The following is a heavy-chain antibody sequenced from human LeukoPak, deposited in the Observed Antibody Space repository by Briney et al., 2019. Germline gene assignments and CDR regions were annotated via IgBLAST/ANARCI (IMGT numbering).Heavy chain of an antibody. D-gene: IGHD2-15*01. CDR3: ARDCSGGSCYQETDY. Sequence: GGSLRLSCAASGFTFSSYSMNWVRQAPGKGLEWVSSISSSSSYIYYADSVKGRFTISRDNAKNSLYLQMNSLRAEDTAVYYCARDCSGGSCYQETDYWGQGTLVTVSS. CDR2: ISSSSSYI. J-gene: IGHJ4*02. V-gene: IGHV3-21*01. CDR1: GFTFSSYS.